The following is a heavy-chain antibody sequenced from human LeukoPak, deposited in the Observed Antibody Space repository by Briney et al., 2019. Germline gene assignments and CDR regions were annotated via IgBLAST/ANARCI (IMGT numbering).Heavy chain of an antibody. V-gene: IGHV3-30*04. CDR2: KSYDGDNK. CDR3: ARDGGSH. D-gene: IGHD3-16*01. CDR1: GFTFSTYA. Sequence: GGFLRLSCAASGFTFSTYAMHWVRQSPGKGLEWEAVKSYDGDNKYYADSVKGRFTISRDNSKNTLYLQMNSLRVEDSALYYCARDGGSHWGQGTLVTVSS. J-gene: IGHJ4*02.